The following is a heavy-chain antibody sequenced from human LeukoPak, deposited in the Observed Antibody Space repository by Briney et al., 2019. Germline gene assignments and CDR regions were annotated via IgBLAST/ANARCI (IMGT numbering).Heavy chain of an antibody. D-gene: IGHD3-10*01. CDR2: ISAYNGNT. J-gene: IGHJ4*02. Sequence: EASVKVSCKASGYTFTSYGISWVRQAPGQGLEWMGWISAYNGNTNYAQKLQGRVTMTTDTSTSTAYMELRSLRSDDTAVYYCATVPPRVPGYYGSGSYYYFDYWGQGTLVTVSS. CDR1: GYTFTSYG. CDR3: ATVPPRVPGYYGSGSYYYFDY. V-gene: IGHV1-18*01.